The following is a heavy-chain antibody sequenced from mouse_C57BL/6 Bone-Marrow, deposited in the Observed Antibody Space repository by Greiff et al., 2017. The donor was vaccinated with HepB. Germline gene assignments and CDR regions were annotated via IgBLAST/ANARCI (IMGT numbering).Heavy chain of an antibody. D-gene: IGHD3-2*02. Sequence: GGGLVQPKGSLKLSCAASGFSFNTYAMNWVRQAPGKGLEWVARIRSKSNNYATYYADSVKDRFTISRDDSESMLYLQMNNLKTEDTAMYYCVSYSSGFAYWGQGTLVTVSA. CDR1: GFSFNTYA. J-gene: IGHJ3*01. CDR3: VSYSSGFAY. V-gene: IGHV10-1*01. CDR2: IRSKSNNYAT.